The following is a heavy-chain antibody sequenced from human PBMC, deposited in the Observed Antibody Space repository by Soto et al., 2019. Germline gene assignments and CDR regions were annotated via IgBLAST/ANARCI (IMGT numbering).Heavy chain of an antibody. CDR2: IYYSGST. CDR1: GGSISSGDYY. V-gene: IGHV4-30-4*01. Sequence: SETLSLTCTVSGGSISSGDYYWSWIRQPPGKGLEWIGYIYYSGSTYCNPSLKSRVTISVDTSKNQFSLKLSSVTAADTAVYYCARVRVSSICGWFDPWGQGTLVTVSS. CDR3: ARVRVSSICGWFDP. D-gene: IGHD6-13*01. J-gene: IGHJ5*02.